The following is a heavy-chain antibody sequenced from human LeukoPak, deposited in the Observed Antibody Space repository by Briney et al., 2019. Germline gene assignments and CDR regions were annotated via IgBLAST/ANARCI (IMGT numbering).Heavy chain of an antibody. CDR2: IYHSGST. CDR3: ARLSIVGATLPDFDY. D-gene: IGHD1-26*01. J-gene: IGHJ4*02. Sequence: SETLSLTCTVSGYSISSGYYWGWIRQPPGKGLEWIGSIYHSGSTYYNPSLKSRVTISVDTSKNQFSLKLSSVTAADTAVYYCARLSIVGATLPDFDYWGQGTLVTVSS. V-gene: IGHV4-38-2*02. CDR1: GYSISSGYY.